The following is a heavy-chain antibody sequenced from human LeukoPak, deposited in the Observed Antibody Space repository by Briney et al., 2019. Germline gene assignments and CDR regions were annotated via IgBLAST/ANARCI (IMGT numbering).Heavy chain of an antibody. V-gene: IGHV3-23*01. J-gene: IGHJ4*02. Sequence: GGSLRLSCAASGFTFSSYAMSWARLAPGRGLEWVSAISGSGGSTNYAASVKGQSTISKDNSKNTLYLQMNSLRAEDTAVYYCAKEVDRGSYYFDYWGQGTLVTVSS. CDR3: AKEVDRGSYYFDY. CDR1: GFTFSSYA. D-gene: IGHD1-26*01. CDR2: ISGSGGST.